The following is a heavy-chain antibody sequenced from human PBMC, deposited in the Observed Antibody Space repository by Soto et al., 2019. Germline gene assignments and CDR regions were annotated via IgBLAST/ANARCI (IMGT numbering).Heavy chain of an antibody. CDR1: GYTFTGYY. D-gene: IGHD2-2*01. J-gene: IGHJ4*02. CDR2: INPNSGGT. Sequence: GASVKVSCKASGYTFTGYYMHWVRQAPGQGLEWMGWINPNSGGTNYAQKFQGWVTMTRDTSISTAYMELSRLRSDDTAVYYCASGEERVAMPSGYWGQGTLVTVSS. V-gene: IGHV1-2*04. CDR3: ASGEERVAMPSGY.